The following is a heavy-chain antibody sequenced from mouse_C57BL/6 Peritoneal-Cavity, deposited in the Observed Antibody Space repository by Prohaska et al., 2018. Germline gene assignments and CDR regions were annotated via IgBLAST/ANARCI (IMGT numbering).Heavy chain of an antibody. CDR3: VRDSNWYFDV. CDR1: GYIFTTYG. J-gene: IGHJ1*03. Sequence: QIQLVQSGPELKKPGETVKISCKASGYIFTTYGMSWVKQAPGKGLKWMGWINTYSGVPTNGDDFKGRFALSLETSASTAYLQINNLKNEDTATYFCVRDSNWYFDVWGTGTTVTVSS. CDR2: INTYSGVP. D-gene: IGHD2-5*01. V-gene: IGHV9-3*01.